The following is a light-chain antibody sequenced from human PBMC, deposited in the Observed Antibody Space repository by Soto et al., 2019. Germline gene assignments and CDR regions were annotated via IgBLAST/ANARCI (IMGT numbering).Light chain of an antibody. CDR3: QQDNNWHLWT. J-gene: IGKJ1*01. CDR2: GAS. CDR1: QSVATN. V-gene: IGKV3-15*01. Sequence: ETVLTQSPATLSVSPGEGATLSCRASQSVATNLAWYQHKPGQAPRLLIYGASTRATGIPDRFSGSGSETHFTLTINSLQPEYFAFYYCQQDNNWHLWTFGQGTKVDIK.